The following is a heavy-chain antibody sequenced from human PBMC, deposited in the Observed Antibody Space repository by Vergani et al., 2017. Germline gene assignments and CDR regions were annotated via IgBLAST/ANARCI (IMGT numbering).Heavy chain of an antibody. CDR3: ARNDYDFWSGYYWFDP. CDR2: IYTSGST. J-gene: IGHJ5*02. CDR1: GGSISSYY. D-gene: IGHD3-3*01. Sequence: QVQLQESGPGLVKPSETLSLTCTVSGGSISSYYWSWIRQPAGKGLEWIGRIYTSGSTNYNPSLKSRVTVSVDTSKNQFSLKLSSVTAADTAVYYCARNDYDFWSGYYWFDPWGQGTLVTVSS. V-gene: IGHV4-4*07.